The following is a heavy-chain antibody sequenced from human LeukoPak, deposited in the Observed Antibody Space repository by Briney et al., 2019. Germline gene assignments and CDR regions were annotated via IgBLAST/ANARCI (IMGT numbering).Heavy chain of an antibody. V-gene: IGHV3-30*04. CDR3: AREIAQLWLFGDY. CDR2: ISYDGSNK. J-gene: IGHJ4*02. CDR1: GFTFSSYA. Sequence: GGSLRLSCAASGFTFSSYAMSWVRQAPGKGLEWVAVISYDGSNKYYADSVKGRFTISRDNSKNTLYLQMNSLRAEDTAVYYCAREIAQLWLFGDYWGQGTLVTVSS. D-gene: IGHD5-18*01.